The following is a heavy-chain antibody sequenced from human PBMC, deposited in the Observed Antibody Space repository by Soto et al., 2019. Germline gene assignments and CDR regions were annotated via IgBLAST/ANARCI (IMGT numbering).Heavy chain of an antibody. J-gene: IGHJ4*02. Sequence: GGSLRLSCAASGFTFSSYAMHWVRQAPGKGLEWVAVISYDGSNKYYADSVKGRFTISRDNSKNTLYLQMNSLRAEDTAVYYCARQPVSYYFDYWGQGPLVTVSS. CDR2: ISYDGSNK. CDR1: GFTFSSYA. V-gene: IGHV3-30-3*01. CDR3: ARQPVSYYFDY.